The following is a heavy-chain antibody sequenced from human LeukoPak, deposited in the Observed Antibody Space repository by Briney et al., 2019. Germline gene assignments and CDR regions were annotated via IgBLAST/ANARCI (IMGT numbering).Heavy chain of an antibody. CDR2: ISGSGGVT. Sequence: PGGSLRLSCAASGFTFRSYSMNWVRQAPGKGLEWVSGISGSGGVTYYADSVKGRFTISRDNSKNTLYVQMNSLRVEDTGVYYCAKEMGTIAARRGVDYWGQGTLVAVSS. J-gene: IGHJ4*02. CDR1: GFTFRSYS. D-gene: IGHD6-6*01. CDR3: AKEMGTIAARRGVDY. V-gene: IGHV3-23*01.